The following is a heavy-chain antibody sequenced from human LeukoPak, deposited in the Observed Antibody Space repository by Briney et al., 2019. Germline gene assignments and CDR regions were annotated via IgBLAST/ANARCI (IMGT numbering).Heavy chain of an antibody. J-gene: IGHJ3*02. CDR1: GFTFSTYN. D-gene: IGHD3-22*01. V-gene: IGHV3-21*06. CDR2: IDASGNYI. Sequence: PGGSLRLSCVASGFTFSTYNMNWVRQAPGKGLEWASFIDASGNYIQYADSMKGRFTISRDNAQNSLFLQLNGLRVEDTAVYYCARDKGVAIRAYDIWGQGTMVTVSS. CDR3: ARDKGVAIRAYDI.